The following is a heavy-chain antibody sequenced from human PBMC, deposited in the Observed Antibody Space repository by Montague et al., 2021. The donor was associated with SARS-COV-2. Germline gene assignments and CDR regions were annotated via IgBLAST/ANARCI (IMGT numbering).Heavy chain of an antibody. CDR1: GGSISSYY. CDR3: ARGSYGPDAFDL. J-gene: IGHJ3*01. V-gene: IGHV4-59*01. Sequence: SETLSLTCTVSGGSISSYYWSWIRQPPGKGLEWIGYIYYNGSTNYNPSLKSRVTISLDTSKNQFSLKLNPVTAADTAVYYCARGSYGPDAFDLWGQGTMVTVSS. D-gene: IGHD5-18*01. CDR2: IYYNGST.